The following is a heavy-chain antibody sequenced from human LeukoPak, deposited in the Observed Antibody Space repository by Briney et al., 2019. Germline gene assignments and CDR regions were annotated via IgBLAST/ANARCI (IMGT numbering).Heavy chain of an antibody. D-gene: IGHD3-3*01. Sequence: ASVKVSCKASGYTFTSYGISWVRQASGQGLEWMGWISAYNGNTNYAQKLQGRVTMTTDTSTSTAYMELRSLRSDDTAVYYCARSPKESYDFWSGSDFWGQGALVTVSS. CDR2: ISAYNGNT. J-gene: IGHJ4*02. CDR1: GYTFTSYG. V-gene: IGHV1-18*01. CDR3: ARSPKESYDFWSGSDF.